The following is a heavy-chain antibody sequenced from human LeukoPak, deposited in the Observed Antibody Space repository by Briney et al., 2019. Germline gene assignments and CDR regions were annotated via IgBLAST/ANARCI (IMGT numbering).Heavy chain of an antibody. CDR2: IYYSGST. D-gene: IGHD2-15*01. J-gene: IGHJ5*02. CDR3: ARELGYCSGGSCYDNWFDP. CDR1: GGSISSSSYY. V-gene: IGHV4-39*07. Sequence: SETLSLTCTVSGGSISSSSYYWGWIRQPPGKGLEWIGSIYYSGSTYYNPSLKSRVTISVDTSKNQFSLKLSSVTAADTAVYYCARELGYCSGGSCYDNWFDPWGQGTLVTVSS.